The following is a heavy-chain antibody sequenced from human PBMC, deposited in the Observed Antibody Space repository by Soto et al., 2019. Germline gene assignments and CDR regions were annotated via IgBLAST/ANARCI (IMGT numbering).Heavy chain of an antibody. Sequence: GGSLRLSCAASGFTFSSYAMSWVRQAPGKGLEWVSAISGSGGSTYYADSVKGRFTISRDNSKNTLYLQMNSLRAEDTAVYYCAKDRTSKAYYYYGMDVWGQGTTVTVS. CDR1: GFTFSSYA. CDR3: AKDRTSKAYYYYGMDV. V-gene: IGHV3-23*01. CDR2: ISGSGGST. J-gene: IGHJ6*02. D-gene: IGHD6-6*01.